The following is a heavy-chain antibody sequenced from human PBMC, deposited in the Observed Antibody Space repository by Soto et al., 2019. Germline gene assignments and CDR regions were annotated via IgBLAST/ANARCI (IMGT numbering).Heavy chain of an antibody. V-gene: IGHV3-23*01. Sequence: EVQLLESGGGLVQPGGSLRLSCAASGFTFISYAMNWGCKAPGKGLQWASATGGGGDATFYAASVKGRFTISRENSRNTVTLQMNSLGADDTAVYYCARNVPGSTTRPDYWYFDLWGRGTLVTVSS. CDR3: ARNVPGSTTRPDYWYFDL. CDR1: GFTFISYA. CDR2: TGGGGDAT. J-gene: IGHJ2*01. D-gene: IGHD3-10*02.